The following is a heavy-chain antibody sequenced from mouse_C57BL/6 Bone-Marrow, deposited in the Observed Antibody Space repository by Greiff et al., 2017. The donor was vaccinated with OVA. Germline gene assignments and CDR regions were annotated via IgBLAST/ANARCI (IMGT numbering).Heavy chain of an antibody. V-gene: IGHV1-82*01. CDR1: GYAFSSSW. D-gene: IGHD1-1*01. J-gene: IGHJ2*01. CDR2: IYPGDGDT. CDR3: ARSYYYGSYYFDY. Sequence: VQLQQSGPELVKPGASVKISCKASGYAFSSSWMNWVKQRPGKGLEWIGRIYPGDGDTNYNGKFKGKATLTADKASSTAYMQLSSLTSEDSAVYFCARSYYYGSYYFDYWGQGTTLTVSS.